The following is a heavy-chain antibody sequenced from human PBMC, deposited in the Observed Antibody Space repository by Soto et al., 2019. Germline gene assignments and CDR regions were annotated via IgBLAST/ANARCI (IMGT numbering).Heavy chain of an antibody. J-gene: IGHJ4*02. CDR1: GGSVSSGRYY. Sequence: QVQLQESGPGPVKPSETLSLTCTVSGGSVSSGRYYWSWSRQPPGKGLEWIGYIYYSGRTRYNSSLKSRVTISVDTSKNQFSLKLSSVTAADTAIYYCARSGAGSGWLGGQGTLVTVSS. D-gene: IGHD6-19*01. V-gene: IGHV4-61*01. CDR2: IYYSGRT. CDR3: ARSGAGSGWL.